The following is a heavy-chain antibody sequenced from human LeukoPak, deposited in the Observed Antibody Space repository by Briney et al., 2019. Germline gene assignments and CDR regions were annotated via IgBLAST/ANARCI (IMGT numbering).Heavy chain of an antibody. V-gene: IGHV4-34*01. D-gene: IGHD3-10*01. Sequence: SETLSLTCAVYGGSFSGYYWSWIRQPPGKGLEWIGEINHSGSTNYNPSLKSRVTISVDTSKNQFSLKLSSVTAADTAVYYCARGTAAYYGSGSYNYWGQGTLVTVSS. CDR3: ARGTAAYYGSGSYNY. CDR1: GGSFSGYY. CDR2: INHSGST. J-gene: IGHJ4*02.